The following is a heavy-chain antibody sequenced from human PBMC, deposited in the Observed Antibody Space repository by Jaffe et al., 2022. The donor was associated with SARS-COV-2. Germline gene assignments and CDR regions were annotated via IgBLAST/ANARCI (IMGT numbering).Heavy chain of an antibody. CDR3: TRVFDGSGSYVAPDADY. J-gene: IGHJ4*02. Sequence: EVQLVESGGGLVKPGRSLRLSCTASGFTFGDYAMSWFRQAPGKGLEWVGFIRSKAYGGTTEYAASVKGRFTISRDDSKSIAYLQMNSLKTEDTAVYYCTRVFDGSGSYVAPDADYWGQGTLVTVSS. CDR1: GFTFGDYA. CDR2: IRSKAYGGTT. D-gene: IGHD3-10*01. V-gene: IGHV3-49*05.